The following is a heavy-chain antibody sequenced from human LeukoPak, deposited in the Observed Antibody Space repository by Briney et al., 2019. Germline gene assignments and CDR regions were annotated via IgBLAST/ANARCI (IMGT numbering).Heavy chain of an antibody. V-gene: IGHV4-39*01. J-gene: IGHJ3*02. D-gene: IGHD3-3*01. CDR2: IYYSGST. CDR1: VGSISSSSYY. Sequence: SETLSLTCTVSVGSISSSSYYWGWIRQPPGKGLEWIGSIYYSGSTYYNPSLKSRVTISVVTSKNPFSLKLSSVTAADTAVYYCARGHLYYDFWSGYHDAFDIWGQGTMVTVSS. CDR3: ARGHLYYDFWSGYHDAFDI.